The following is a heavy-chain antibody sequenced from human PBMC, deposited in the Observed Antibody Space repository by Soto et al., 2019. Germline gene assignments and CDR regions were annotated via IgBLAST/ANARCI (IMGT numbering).Heavy chain of an antibody. J-gene: IGHJ6*02. V-gene: IGHV1-18*01. Sequence: ASVKVSCKSSGYRFETYAMSWVRQAPGQGLEWMGWIRVYNIDTYYAQKFQDRVTMTTDTSTGTAYMELRSLRSDDTAVYYCARGHGVIIGAMDVWGQGTTVTVSS. CDR1: GYRFETYA. CDR3: ARGHGVIIGAMDV. CDR2: IRVYNIDT. D-gene: IGHD3-3*01.